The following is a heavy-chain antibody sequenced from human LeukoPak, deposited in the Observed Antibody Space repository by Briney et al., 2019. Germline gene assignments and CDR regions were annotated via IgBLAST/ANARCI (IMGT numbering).Heavy chain of an antibody. CDR2: IYYSGST. D-gene: IGHD1-1*01. J-gene: IGHJ4*02. Sequence: SETLSLTCTVSGGSISSSSYYWGWIRQPPGKGLEWIGSIYYSGSTNYNPSLKSRVTISVDTSKNQFSLKLSSVTAADTAVYYCARGNWNDYWGQGTLVTVSS. CDR3: ARGNWNDY. V-gene: IGHV4-39*07. CDR1: GGSISSSSYY.